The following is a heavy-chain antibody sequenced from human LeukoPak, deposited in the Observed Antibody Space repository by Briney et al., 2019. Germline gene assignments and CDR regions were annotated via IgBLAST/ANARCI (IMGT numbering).Heavy chain of an antibody. CDR2: ISSSGSTR. V-gene: IGHV3-48*03. Sequence: GGSLRLSCAASGFTFSSYEMNWVRQAPGKGLEWVSFISSSGSTRDYADSVKGRFTISRDNAKNSLYLEMNSLRVEDTAVYCCARKVQWLVPFDYWGQGTLVTVSS. J-gene: IGHJ4*02. CDR3: ARKVQWLVPFDY. CDR1: GFTFSSYE. D-gene: IGHD6-19*01.